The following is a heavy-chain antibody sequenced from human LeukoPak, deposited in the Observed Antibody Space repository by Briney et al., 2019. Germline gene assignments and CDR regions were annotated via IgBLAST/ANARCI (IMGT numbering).Heavy chain of an antibody. CDR1: GGSFSQYY. Sequence: PSETLSLTCAVYGGSFSQYYWSWIRQPPGKGLEWIGEINHSGSTNYNPSLKSRVTISVDTSKNQLSLKMSSVTAADTAVYYCARIQRGYSYGHLGAAAFDYWGQGTLVTVSS. CDR3: ARIQRGYSYGHLGAAAFDY. D-gene: IGHD5-18*01. J-gene: IGHJ4*02. CDR2: INHSGST. V-gene: IGHV4-34*01.